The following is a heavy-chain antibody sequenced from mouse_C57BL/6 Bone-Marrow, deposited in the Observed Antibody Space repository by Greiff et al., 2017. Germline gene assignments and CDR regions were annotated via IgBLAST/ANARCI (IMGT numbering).Heavy chain of an antibody. CDR1: GFTFSSYG. Sequence: EVQGVESGGDLVKPGGSLKLSCAASGFTFSSYGMSWVRQTPDKRLEWVATISSGGSYTYYPDSGKGRFTISRDNANNTLYLQMSRLKSEDTAMYYCARHPAGFAYWGQGTLVTVSA. V-gene: IGHV5-6*01. J-gene: IGHJ3*01. CDR3: ARHPAGFAY. CDR2: ISSGGSYT.